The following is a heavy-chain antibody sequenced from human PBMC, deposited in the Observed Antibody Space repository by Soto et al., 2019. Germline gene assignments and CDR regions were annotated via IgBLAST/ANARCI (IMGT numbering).Heavy chain of an antibody. V-gene: IGHV3-23*01. Sequence: EMQLLESGGGLVQPGGSLRLSCAASGLSFSTYAMTWVRLPPGRGLDYVSAITSGGGKAWYADSVKGRFTTSRDNSKSTLYLQMNSLRAEDTAVYYRARDPGIAVSRYNWFDPWGQGTLVTVSS. CDR1: GLSFSTYA. D-gene: IGHD6-19*01. J-gene: IGHJ5*02. CDR3: ARDPGIAVSRYNWFDP. CDR2: ITSGGGKA.